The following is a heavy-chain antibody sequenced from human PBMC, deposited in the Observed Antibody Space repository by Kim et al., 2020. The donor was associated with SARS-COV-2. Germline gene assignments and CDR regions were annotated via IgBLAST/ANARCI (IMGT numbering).Heavy chain of an antibody. V-gene: IGHV4-59*01. CDR2: IYYSGNT. Sequence: SETLSLTCTVSGGSISGYHWSWIRQAPGRGLEWIGYIYYSGNTNYRPSLKSRDTISIDTSKNQFSLKLSSVTAAATAVYYCARGTYDYVWGSYRFVYWGQGTLVTVSS. J-gene: IGHJ4*02. CDR1: GGSISGYH. CDR3: ARGTYDYVWGSYRFVY. D-gene: IGHD3-16*02.